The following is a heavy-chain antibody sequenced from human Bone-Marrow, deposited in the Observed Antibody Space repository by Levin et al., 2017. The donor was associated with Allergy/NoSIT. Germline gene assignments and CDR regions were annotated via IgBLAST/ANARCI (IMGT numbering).Heavy chain of an antibody. Sequence: GGSLRLSCAASGFTFSSYGMHWVRQAPGKGLEWVAVISYDGSNKYYADSVKGRFTISRDNSKNTLYLQMNSLRAEDTAVYYCAPWAGADEGFDPWGQGTLVTVSS. CDR3: APWAGADEGFDP. D-gene: IGHD3-10*01. J-gene: IGHJ5*02. CDR1: GFTFSSYG. CDR2: ISYDGSNK. V-gene: IGHV3-30*03.